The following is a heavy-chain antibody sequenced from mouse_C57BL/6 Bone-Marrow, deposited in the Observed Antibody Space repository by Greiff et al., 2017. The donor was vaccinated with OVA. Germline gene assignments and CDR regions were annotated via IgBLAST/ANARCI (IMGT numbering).Heavy chain of an antibody. J-gene: IGHJ2*01. CDR1: GYTFTDSN. V-gene: IGHV1-22*01. D-gene: IGHD2-3*01. Sequence: VQLQQSGPELVKPGASVKMSCKASGYTFTDSNMHWVKQSHGQSLEWIGYINPNNGGTSYNQKFKGKATLTVNKSSSTAYMELRSLTSEDSAVYYCARWLLQYFDYWGQGTTLTVSS. CDR2: INPNNGGT. CDR3: ARWLLQYFDY.